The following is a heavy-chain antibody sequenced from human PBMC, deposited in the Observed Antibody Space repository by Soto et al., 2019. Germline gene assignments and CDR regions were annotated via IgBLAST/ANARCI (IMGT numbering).Heavy chain of an antibody. CDR3: AKRKYCPSTTCFDF. D-gene: IGHD2-2*01. CDR2: ISSDGSTT. V-gene: IGHV3-74*01. CDR1: GFTFRSYW. J-gene: IGHJ4*02. Sequence: GGSLRLSCAASGFTFRSYWMHWVRQVPGKGLVWVSRISSDGSTTYYADSVKGRFTISRDNAKNTVYLQMNSLRAEDTAVYYCAKRKYCPSTTCFDFWGQGTLVTVS.